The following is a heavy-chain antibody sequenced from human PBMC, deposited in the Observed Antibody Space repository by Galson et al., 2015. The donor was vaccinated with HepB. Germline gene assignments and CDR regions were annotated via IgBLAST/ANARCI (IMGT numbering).Heavy chain of an antibody. CDR1: GASLSSGDSY. CDR2: ISSSGSA. Sequence: TLSLTCTVSGASLSSGDSYWSWIRQSPGKGLEWLAYISSSGSAYYNPSLKGRLTISTDTSRDQFSLKLSSVTAADTAVYYCARLHVTRMTTTIPPFFDYWGQGTLVTVSS. J-gene: IGHJ4*02. D-gene: IGHD4-11*01. CDR3: ARLHVTRMTTTIPPFFDY. V-gene: IGHV4-30-4*01.